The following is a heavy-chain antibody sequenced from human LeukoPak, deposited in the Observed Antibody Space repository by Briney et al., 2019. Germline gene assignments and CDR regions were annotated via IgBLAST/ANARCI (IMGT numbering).Heavy chain of an antibody. D-gene: IGHD3-22*01. CDR3: ARRAGDYSHPYDY. CDR2: ISSSSSYI. J-gene: IGHJ4*02. Sequence: GGSLRLSCAASGFTFSSYSMNWVRQAPGKGLEWVSSISSSSSYIYYADSVKGRFTISRDSSKNTLYLQMNSLRAEDTAVYYCARRAGDYSHPYDYWGQGTLVTVSS. V-gene: IGHV3-21*04. CDR1: GFTFSSYS.